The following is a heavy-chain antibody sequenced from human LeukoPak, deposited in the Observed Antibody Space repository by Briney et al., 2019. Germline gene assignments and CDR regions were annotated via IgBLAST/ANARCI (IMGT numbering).Heavy chain of an antibody. CDR1: GFTFSSYA. D-gene: IGHD3-10*01. CDR3: ARDLGGLWFGELFPQAV. Sequence: PGGSLRLSCAASGFTFSSYAMSWVRQAPGKGLEWVSYISSSGSTIYYADSVKGRFTISRDNAKNSLYLQMNSLRAEDTAVYYCARDLGGLWFGELFPQAVWGQGTTVTVSS. V-gene: IGHV3-48*04. J-gene: IGHJ6*02. CDR2: ISSSGSTI.